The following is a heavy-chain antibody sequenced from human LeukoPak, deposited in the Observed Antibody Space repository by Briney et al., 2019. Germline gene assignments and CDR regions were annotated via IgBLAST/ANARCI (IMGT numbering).Heavy chain of an antibody. Sequence: PGGSLRLSCAASGFTFSSYGMHWVRQAPGKGLEWVAVIWYDGSNKYYADSVKGRFTISRDNSKNTLYLQMNSLRAEDTAVYYCARGPRGHYDILTGYYPDYWGQGTLVTVSS. CDR1: GFTFSSYG. D-gene: IGHD3-9*01. J-gene: IGHJ4*02. V-gene: IGHV3-33*01. CDR2: IWYDGSNK. CDR3: ARGPRGHYDILTGYYPDY.